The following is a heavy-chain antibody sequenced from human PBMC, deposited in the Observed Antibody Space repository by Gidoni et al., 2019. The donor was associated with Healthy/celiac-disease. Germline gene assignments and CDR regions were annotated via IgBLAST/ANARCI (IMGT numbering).Heavy chain of an antibody. CDR3: ARHKFGGSYPYWFDP. Sequence: ISGKGLEWMGRIDPSDSYTNYSPSFQGHVTISADKSSSTAYLQWSSLKASDTAMYYCARHKFGGSYPYWFDPWGQGTLVTVSS. V-gene: IGHV5-10-1*01. CDR2: IDPSDSYT. D-gene: IGHD2-15*01. J-gene: IGHJ5*02.